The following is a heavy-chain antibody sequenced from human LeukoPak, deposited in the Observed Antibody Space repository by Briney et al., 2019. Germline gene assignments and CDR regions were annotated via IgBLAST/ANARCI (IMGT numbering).Heavy chain of an antibody. D-gene: IGHD5-24*01. Sequence: DSAKGRFTVSRDNGKNSLFLQMSSLRAEDTAVYYCASEMATISRDAFDIWGQGTMVTVSS. J-gene: IGHJ3*02. CDR3: ASEMATISRDAFDI. V-gene: IGHV3-21*01.